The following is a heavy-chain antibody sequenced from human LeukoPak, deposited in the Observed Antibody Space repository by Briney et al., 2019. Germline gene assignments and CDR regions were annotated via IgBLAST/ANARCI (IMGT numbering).Heavy chain of an antibody. J-gene: IGHJ4*02. CDR3: ARDRRYYDSSGYYHY. Sequence: EASVKVSRKASGYTFTGYYMHWVRRAPGQGLEWMGWINPNSGGTNYAQKFQGRVTMTRDTSISTAYMELSRLRSDDTAVYYCARDRRYYDSSGYYHYWGQGTLVTVSS. CDR1: GYTFTGYY. CDR2: INPNSGGT. V-gene: IGHV1-2*02. D-gene: IGHD3-22*01.